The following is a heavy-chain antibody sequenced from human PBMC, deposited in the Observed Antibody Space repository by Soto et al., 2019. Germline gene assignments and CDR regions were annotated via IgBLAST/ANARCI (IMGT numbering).Heavy chain of an antibody. CDR2: IIPIFGTA. Sequence: GASLKVSCKASGYTFTSYGISWVRQAPGQGLEWMGGIIPIFGTANYAQKFQGRVTITADESTSTAYMELSSLRSEDTALYYCARDRGPSSGYYPYWFDPWGQGTLVTVSS. J-gene: IGHJ5*02. CDR3: ARDRGPSSGYYPYWFDP. CDR1: GYTFTSYG. D-gene: IGHD3-22*01. V-gene: IGHV1-69*13.